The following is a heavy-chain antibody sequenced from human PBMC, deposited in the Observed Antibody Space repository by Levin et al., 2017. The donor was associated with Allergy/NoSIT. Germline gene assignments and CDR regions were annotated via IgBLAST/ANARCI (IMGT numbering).Heavy chain of an antibody. Sequence: GESLKISCAASGFTFSDYYMSWIRQAPGKGLEWVSYISSSSSYTNYADSVKGRFTISRDNAKNSLYLQMNSLRAEDTAVYYCVRGASAEWELRANWFDPWGQGTLVTVSS. CDR2: ISSSSSYT. CDR3: VRGASAEWELRANWFDP. CDR1: GFTFSDYY. D-gene: IGHD1-26*01. J-gene: IGHJ5*02. V-gene: IGHV3-11*05.